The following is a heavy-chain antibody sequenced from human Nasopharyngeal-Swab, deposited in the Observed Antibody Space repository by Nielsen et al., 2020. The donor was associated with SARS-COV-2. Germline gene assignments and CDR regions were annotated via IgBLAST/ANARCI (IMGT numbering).Heavy chain of an antibody. D-gene: IGHD3-10*01. V-gene: IGHV3-30-3*01. CDR2: ISYDGSNK. J-gene: IGHJ6*03. Sequence: GESLKISCAASGFTFSSYAMHWVRQAPGQGLEWVAVISYDGSNKYYADSVKGRFTISRDNSKNTLYLQMNSLRAEDTAVYYCAKDGDGSGSYGDYYYYYMDVWGKGTTVTVSS. CDR1: GFTFSSYA. CDR3: AKDGDGSGSYGDYYYYYMDV.